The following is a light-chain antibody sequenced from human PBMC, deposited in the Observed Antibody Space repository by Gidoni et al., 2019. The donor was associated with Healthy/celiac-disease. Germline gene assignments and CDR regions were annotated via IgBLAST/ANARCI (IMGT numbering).Light chain of an antibody. CDR2: DVS. J-gene: IGLJ1*01. CDR3: SSYTSSSTYV. Sequence: QSALTQPASVSGPPGQSITISCTGTSSDVGGYNYVSWYQQHPGKAPKLTIYDVSNRPSGVSNRFSGSKSGNTASLTISGLQAEDEADYYCSSYTSSSTYVFGTGTKVTVL. CDR1: SSDVGGYNY. V-gene: IGLV2-14*01.